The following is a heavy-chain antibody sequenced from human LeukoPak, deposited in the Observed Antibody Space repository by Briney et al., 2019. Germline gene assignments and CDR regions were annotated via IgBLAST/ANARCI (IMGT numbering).Heavy chain of an antibody. CDR2: INWNGGST. CDR3: ARGPDYGDFFFDY. Sequence: TSETLSLTCAVYGGSFSGYYWSWVRQAPGKGLEWVSGINWNGGSTDYVNSVKGRFTISRDNAKNSLYLQMNSLRAEDTALYHCARGPDYGDFFFDYWGQGTRVTVSS. V-gene: IGHV3-20*01. J-gene: IGHJ4*02. CDR1: GGSFSGYY. D-gene: IGHD4-17*01.